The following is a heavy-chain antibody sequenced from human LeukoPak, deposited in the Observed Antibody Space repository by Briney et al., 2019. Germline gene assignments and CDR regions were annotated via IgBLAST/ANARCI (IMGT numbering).Heavy chain of an antibody. Sequence: PSETLSLTCAVSGYSISSGYYWGWIRQPPGKGLEWIGNMYHSGSTYYNPSLKSRVTISIDTSKDQFPLKLSSVTAADTAVYYCARRRSNYNFDYWGQGTLVTVSS. D-gene: IGHD4-11*01. CDR2: MYHSGST. V-gene: IGHV4-38-2*01. CDR1: GYSISSGYY. J-gene: IGHJ4*02. CDR3: ARRRSNYNFDY.